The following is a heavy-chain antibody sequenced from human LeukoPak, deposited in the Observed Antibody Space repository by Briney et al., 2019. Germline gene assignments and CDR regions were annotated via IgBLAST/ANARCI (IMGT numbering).Heavy chain of an antibody. Sequence: PGGSLRLSCAASGFTFNIYWMHWVRQAPGKGLVWVSRINSYGTTTMDADSVKGRFTISRDNSKNTLYLQMNSLRVGDTAVYYCGRDLIGTAASWDSWGQGTLVTVSS. CDR1: GFTFNIYW. CDR2: INSYGTTT. J-gene: IGHJ4*02. CDR3: GRDLIGTAASWDS. D-gene: IGHD6-25*01. V-gene: IGHV3-74*03.